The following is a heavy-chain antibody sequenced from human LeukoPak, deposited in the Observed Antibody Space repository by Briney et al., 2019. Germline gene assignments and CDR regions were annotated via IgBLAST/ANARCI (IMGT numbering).Heavy chain of an antibody. CDR3: ARGSPSMDV. CDR1: GGSFSGYY. CDR2: ITHIGST. Sequence: SETLSLTCAVYGGSFSGYYWSWIRQPPGKGLEWVGEITHIGSTNYNPSPKRRVTTSQDTRTKQFSPKLSSVTASQTAVYYCARGSPSMDVWGKGATVTVPS. J-gene: IGHJ6*03. V-gene: IGHV4-34*01.